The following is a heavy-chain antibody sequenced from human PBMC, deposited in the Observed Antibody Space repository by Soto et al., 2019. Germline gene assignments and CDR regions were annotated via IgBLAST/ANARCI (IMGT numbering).Heavy chain of an antibody. D-gene: IGHD1-26*01. CDR1: GFTFSSYG. V-gene: IGHV3-30*18. CDR2: ISYDGSNK. CDR3: AKEADSGSYGHAFDI. J-gene: IGHJ3*02. Sequence: GGSLRLSCAASGFTFSSYGMHWVRQAPGKGLEWVAVISYDGSNKYYADSVKGRFTISRDNSKNTLYLQMNSLRAEDTAVYYCAKEADSGSYGHAFDIRGQGTMVTVSS.